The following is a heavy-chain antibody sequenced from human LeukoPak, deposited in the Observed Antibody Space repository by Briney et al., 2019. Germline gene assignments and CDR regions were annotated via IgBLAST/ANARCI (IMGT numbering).Heavy chain of an antibody. Sequence: SETLSLTCTVSGGSISTYYWSWIRQPPGKGLEWIGYIYYTGSTNYNPSLKSRVTISVDASKNQFSLKLSSVTAADTAVYYCARDDYGFDYWGQGTLVTVS. CDR1: GGSISTYY. V-gene: IGHV4-59*01. CDR2: IYYTGST. CDR3: ARDDYGFDY. J-gene: IGHJ4*02. D-gene: IGHD4-17*01.